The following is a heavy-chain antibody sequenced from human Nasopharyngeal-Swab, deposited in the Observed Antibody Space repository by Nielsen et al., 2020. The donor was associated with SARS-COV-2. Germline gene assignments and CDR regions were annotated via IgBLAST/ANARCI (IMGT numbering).Heavy chain of an antibody. Sequence: GESLKISCAASGFTFSSYSMNWVRQAPGKGLEWVSYISSSSSTIYYADSVKGRFTISRDNAKNSLYLQLNSLRAEDTAVYYCARVGLFDYWGQGTLVTVSS. CDR1: GFTFSSYS. J-gene: IGHJ4*02. CDR2: ISSSSSTI. V-gene: IGHV3-48*04. CDR3: ARVGLFDY.